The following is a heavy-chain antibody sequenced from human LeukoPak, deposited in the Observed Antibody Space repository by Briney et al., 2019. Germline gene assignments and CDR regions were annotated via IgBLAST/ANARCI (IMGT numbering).Heavy chain of an antibody. D-gene: IGHD4-17*01. CDR1: GGSFSGYY. J-gene: IGHJ4*02. CDR3: ANSIDFDYGDYYFDY. V-gene: IGHV4-34*01. CDR2: INHSGST. Sequence: SETLSLTCAVYGGSFSGYYWSWIRQSPGKGLEWIGEINHSGSTNYNPSLKSRVTISVDTSKNQFSLKLSSVTAADTAVYYCANSIDFDYGDYYFDYWGQGALVTISS.